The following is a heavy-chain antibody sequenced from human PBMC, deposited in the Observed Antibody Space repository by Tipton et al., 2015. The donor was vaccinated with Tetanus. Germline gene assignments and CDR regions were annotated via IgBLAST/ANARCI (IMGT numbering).Heavy chain of an antibody. CDR1: GYTFTSYL. Sequence: QLVQSGAEMEKPGASLKLSCKASGYTFTSYLVHWVRQAPGRGLEWMGLVNPSGGLTTYAQNFQGRLILTKDTSTSTVTMELASLRSDDTAVYYCARANYEFPNKGPFDSWGQGTLVIVSS. D-gene: IGHD3/OR15-3a*01. CDR3: ARANYEFPNKGPFDS. V-gene: IGHV1-46*01. J-gene: IGHJ4*02. CDR2: VNPSGGLT.